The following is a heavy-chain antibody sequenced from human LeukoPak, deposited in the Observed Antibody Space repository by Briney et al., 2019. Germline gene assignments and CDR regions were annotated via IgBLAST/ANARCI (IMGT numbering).Heavy chain of an antibody. Sequence: ASVKVSCKVSGYTLTELSMHWVRQAPGKGLEWMGGFDPEDGETIYAQKFQGRDTMTEDTSTDTAYMELSSLRSEDTAVYYCATDLSLGYCSGGSCYPGLGWGQGTLVTVSS. CDR1: GYTLTELS. CDR3: ATDLSLGYCSGGSCYPGLG. V-gene: IGHV1-24*01. J-gene: IGHJ4*02. CDR2: FDPEDGET. D-gene: IGHD2-15*01.